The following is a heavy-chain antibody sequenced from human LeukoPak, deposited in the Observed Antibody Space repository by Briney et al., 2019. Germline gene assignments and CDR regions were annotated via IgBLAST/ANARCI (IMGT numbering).Heavy chain of an antibody. V-gene: IGHV3-21*01. Sequence: GGSLRLSCAASGFTFSSYSMNWVRQAPGKGLEWVSSISSSSSYIYYADSVKGRFTISRDNAKNSLYLQMNSLRAEDTAVYYCASDYCGGGSCYSSHNDYWGQGTLVTVSS. CDR2: ISSSSSYI. CDR3: ASDYCGGGSCYSSHNDY. CDR1: GFTFSSYS. J-gene: IGHJ4*02. D-gene: IGHD2-15*01.